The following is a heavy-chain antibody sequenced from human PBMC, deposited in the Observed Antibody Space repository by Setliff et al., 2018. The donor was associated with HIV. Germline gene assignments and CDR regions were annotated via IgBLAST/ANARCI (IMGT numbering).Heavy chain of an antibody. V-gene: IGHV1-8*01. Sequence: ASVKVSCKASGYSFTSYDINWVRQATGQGLEWMGWMNPNSGDTDYAQKFQGRVTMTRNTSIGAAYMELSSLRSEDTAVYYCARDETWGSLYYGLDVWGQGTTVTVSS. CDR1: GYSFTSYD. D-gene: IGHD7-27*01. J-gene: IGHJ6*02. CDR2: MNPNSGDT. CDR3: ARDETWGSLYYGLDV.